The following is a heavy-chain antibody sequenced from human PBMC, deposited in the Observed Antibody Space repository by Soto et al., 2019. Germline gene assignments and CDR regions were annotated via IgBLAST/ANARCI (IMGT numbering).Heavy chain of an antibody. CDR2: IWHDGGNK. V-gene: IGHV3-33*01. J-gene: IGHJ4*02. Sequence: QPGGSLRLSCAASGFTFSSYGMHWVRQAPGKGLEWVAFIWHDGGNKFYAESVKGRFTISRDNSKDKLYLQMTSLSAEDTAMYYCARDGDVNTGFGKDYWGQGTLVTVSS. CDR1: GFTFSSYG. CDR3: ARDGDVNTGFGKDY. D-gene: IGHD3-16*01.